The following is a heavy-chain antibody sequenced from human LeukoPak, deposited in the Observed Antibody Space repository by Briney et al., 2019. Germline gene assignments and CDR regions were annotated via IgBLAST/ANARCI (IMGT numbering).Heavy chain of an antibody. CDR2: IYHRDNT. J-gene: IGHJ4*02. D-gene: IGHD3-3*01. CDR3: AGTHYDFWSAYLDS. Sequence: SETLSLTCTVSGASINYNYWSWVRQPPGKGLEWIGYIYHRDNTNYNPSLESRVTISLGTSRSQFSLKLRSVTAADTAVYYCAGTHYDFWSAYLDSWGQGTLVTVSS. V-gene: IGHV4-59*01. CDR1: GASINYNY.